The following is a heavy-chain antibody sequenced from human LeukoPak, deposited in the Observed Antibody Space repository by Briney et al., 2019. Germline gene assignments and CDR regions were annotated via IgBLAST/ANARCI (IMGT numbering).Heavy chain of an antibody. V-gene: IGHV3-48*03. CDR1: GFTFSSYE. D-gene: IGHD6-19*01. Sequence: PGGSLRLSCAASGFTFSSYEMNWVRQAPGKGLEWVSYISSSDSTIYYADSVKGRFTISRDNAKNSLYLQMNSLRAEDTAVYYCARDHSSSGWYEAWFDPWGQGTLVTVSS. CDR2: ISSSDSTI. CDR3: ARDHSSSGWYEAWFDP. J-gene: IGHJ5*02.